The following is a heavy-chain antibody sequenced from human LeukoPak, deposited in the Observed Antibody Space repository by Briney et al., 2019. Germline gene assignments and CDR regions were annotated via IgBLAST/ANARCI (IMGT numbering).Heavy chain of an antibody. CDR2: INPNSGGT. Sequence: ASVKVSCKASGYTFTGYYMHWVRQAPGQGLEWMGWINPNSGGTNCAQKFQGRVTMTRDTSISTAYMELSRLRSDDTAVYYCARDYYYDSSGYYSVDYWGQGTLVTVSS. V-gene: IGHV1-2*02. CDR3: ARDYYYDSSGYYSVDY. D-gene: IGHD3-22*01. CDR1: GYTFTGYY. J-gene: IGHJ4*02.